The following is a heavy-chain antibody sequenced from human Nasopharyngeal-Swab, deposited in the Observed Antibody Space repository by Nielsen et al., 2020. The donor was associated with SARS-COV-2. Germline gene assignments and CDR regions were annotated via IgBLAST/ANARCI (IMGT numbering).Heavy chain of an antibody. Sequence: GESLKISCKGSGYSFSSYWIGWVRQMPGKGLEWMGLMYPRDSDTRYSPSFQGQVTISAHKSISTAYLQWRSLKASDPAMYYCATAYNGNYYWDYWGQGTLVTVSS. D-gene: IGHD1-7*01. J-gene: IGHJ4*02. CDR2: MYPRDSDT. CDR1: GYSFSSYW. CDR3: ATAYNGNYYWDY. V-gene: IGHV5-51*01.